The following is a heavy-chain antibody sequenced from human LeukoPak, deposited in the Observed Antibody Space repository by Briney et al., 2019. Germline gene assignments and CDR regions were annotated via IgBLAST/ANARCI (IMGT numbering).Heavy chain of an antibody. CDR1: GGSFSGYY. D-gene: IGHD2-2*01. CDR3: ATNPRGYCSSTNCYGEAP. V-gene: IGHV4-34*01. Sequence: SETLSLTCAVYGGSFSGYYWSWIRQPPGKGLEWIGEINHSGSTNYNPSLKSRVTISVDTSKIQFSLKMTSVTAADTAVYYCATNPRGYCSSTNCYGEAPWGQGTLVTVSS. CDR2: INHSGST. J-gene: IGHJ5*02.